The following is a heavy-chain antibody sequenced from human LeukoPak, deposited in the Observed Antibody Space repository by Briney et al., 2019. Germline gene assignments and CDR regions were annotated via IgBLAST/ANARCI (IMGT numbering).Heavy chain of an antibody. J-gene: IGHJ4*02. CDR2: INPTGGST. CDR3: ARTTAMVTIFDY. D-gene: IGHD5-18*01. Sequence: GASVKVSCKASGYTFPSYFMHWVRQAPGQGLEWMGIINPTGGSTAYAQKFQGRVTITRDTSASTAYMELSSLRSEDTAVYYCARTTAMVTIFDYWGQGTLVTVSS. V-gene: IGHV1-46*01. CDR1: GYTFPSYF.